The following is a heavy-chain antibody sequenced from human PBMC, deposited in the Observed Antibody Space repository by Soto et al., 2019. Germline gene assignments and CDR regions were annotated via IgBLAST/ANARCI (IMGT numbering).Heavy chain of an antibody. V-gene: IGHV3-7*04. J-gene: IGHJ5*02. Sequence: PGGSLRLSCEASGFTFSYFWISWVRQAPGKGLEWVANINQDGSDKYYVDSVRGRFSISRDNAKNSLFLQMTSLRVEDTAMYYCVRNSPTGPRGSWGQGTLVTVSS. CDR3: VRNSPTGPRGS. D-gene: IGHD3-22*01. CDR1: GFTFSYFW. CDR2: INQDGSDK.